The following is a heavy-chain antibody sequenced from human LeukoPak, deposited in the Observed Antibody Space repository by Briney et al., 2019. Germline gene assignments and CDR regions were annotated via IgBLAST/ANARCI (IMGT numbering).Heavy chain of an antibody. J-gene: IGHJ2*01. CDR1: GYSISSGYY. Sequence: PSATLSLTCAVSGYSISSGYYWGWIRQPPGKGLEWIGSIYHSGSTYYNPSLKSRVTISVDTSKNQFSLKLSSVTAADTAVYYCASDYYDSSGYYWYFDLWGRGTLVTVSS. CDR2: IYHSGST. D-gene: IGHD3-22*01. CDR3: ASDYYDSSGYYWYFDL. V-gene: IGHV4-38-2*01.